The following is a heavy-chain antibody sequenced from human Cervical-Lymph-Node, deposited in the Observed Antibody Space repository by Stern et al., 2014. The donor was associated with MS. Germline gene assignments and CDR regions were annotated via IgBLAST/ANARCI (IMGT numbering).Heavy chain of an antibody. V-gene: IGHV1-69*01. J-gene: IGHJ4*02. CDR1: GGTFSTYK. Sequence: QVQLVQSGSEAKKPGSSGKVSCKVSGGTFSTYKISWVRQDPGQWLEWMGAIIPIFGTADYAQKFQDRVTIIADESTSEVHMELISLRSEDTGVYYCARLGSGYDSSYLDFWGQGTLVTVSS. D-gene: IGHD5-12*01. CDR3: ARLGSGYDSSYLDF. CDR2: IIPIFGTA.